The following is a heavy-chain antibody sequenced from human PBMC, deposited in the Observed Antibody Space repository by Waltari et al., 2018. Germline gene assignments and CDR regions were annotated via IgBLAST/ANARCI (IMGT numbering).Heavy chain of an antibody. CDR2: IYYSGST. CDR1: GGSISSYY. Sequence: QVQLQQWGPGLVKPSETLSLTCTVSGGSISSYYWSWIRQPPGKGLEWIGYIYYSGSTNYNPSLKSRVTISVDTSKNQFSLKLSSVTAADTAVYYCARVLIAGTYYYYYMDVWGKGTTVTISS. V-gene: IGHV4-59*12. D-gene: IGHD6-13*01. J-gene: IGHJ6*03. CDR3: ARVLIAGTYYYYYMDV.